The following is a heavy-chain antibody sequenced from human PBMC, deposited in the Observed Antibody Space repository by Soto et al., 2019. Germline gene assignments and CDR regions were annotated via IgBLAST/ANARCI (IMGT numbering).Heavy chain of an antibody. J-gene: IGHJ6*02. CDR3: ARDTAMVYVGYYGMDV. CDR2: IYYSGST. CDR1: GGSISSGGYY. Sequence: QVQLQESGPGLVKPSQTLSLTCTVSGGSISSGGYYWSWIRQHPGKGLEWIGYIYYSGSTYYNPSHKRRVTTSGDTSQNQFSLKLSSVTAADTAVYYCARDTAMVYVGYYGMDVWGQGTTVTVSS. V-gene: IGHV4-31*03. D-gene: IGHD5-18*01.